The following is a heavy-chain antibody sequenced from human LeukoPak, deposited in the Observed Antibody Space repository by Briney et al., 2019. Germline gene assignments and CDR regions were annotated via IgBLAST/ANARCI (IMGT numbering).Heavy chain of an antibody. CDR2: INPNSGGT. Sequence: ASVKVSCKASGYTFTSYGISWVRQAPGQGLEWMGWINPNSGGTNYAQKFQGRVTMTRDTSISTAYMELSRLRSDDTAVYYCASSQTGDAFDIWGQGTMVTVSS. J-gene: IGHJ3*02. CDR3: ASSQTGDAFDI. CDR1: GYTFTSYG. D-gene: IGHD3-16*01. V-gene: IGHV1-2*02.